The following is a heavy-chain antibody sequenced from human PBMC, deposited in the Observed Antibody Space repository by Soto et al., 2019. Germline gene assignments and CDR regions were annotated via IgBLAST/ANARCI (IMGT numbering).Heavy chain of an antibody. CDR3: ARGSAYSTPWSFDS. Sequence: QVQLLQSGAEVKKPGASVRVSCMTSGYTFTRYGISWVRQAPGQGLEWMGWISGYNGNTKEAQKFQGRLIMSTDTAAKTAHMELKSLTSDDTAMYYCARGSAYSTPWSFDSWGQGTLVTVSS. CDR1: GYTFTRYG. J-gene: IGHJ4*02. CDR2: ISGYNGNT. D-gene: IGHD2-8*01. V-gene: IGHV1-18*01.